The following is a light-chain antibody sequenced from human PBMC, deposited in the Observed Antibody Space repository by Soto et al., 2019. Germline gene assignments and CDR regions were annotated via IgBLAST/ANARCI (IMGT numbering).Light chain of an antibody. CDR2: DVT. CDR1: SSDVGGYNY. CDR3: SSYTSSSTPCV. V-gene: IGLV2-14*01. J-gene: IGLJ3*02. Sequence: QSVLTQPASVSGSPGQSITISCTGTSSDVGGYNYVSWYQQHPGKAPKLMIYDVTNRPSGVSNRFSGSKSGNTASLTISGLQAEDEADYNCSSYTSSSTPCVFGGGTKLTVL.